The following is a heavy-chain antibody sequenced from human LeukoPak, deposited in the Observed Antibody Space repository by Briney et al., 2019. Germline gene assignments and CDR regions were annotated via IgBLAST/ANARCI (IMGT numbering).Heavy chain of an antibody. CDR3: ARIKCGGDCYSGYFDY. D-gene: IGHD2-21*02. V-gene: IGHV3-48*04. CDR1: GFTFSSYA. Sequence: PGGSLRLSCAASGFTFSSYAMSWVRQAPGKGLEWVSYISSSGSTIYYADSVKGRFTISRDNAKNSLYLQMNSLRAEDTAVYYCARIKCGGDCYSGYFDYWGQGTLVTVSS. CDR2: ISSSGSTI. J-gene: IGHJ4*02.